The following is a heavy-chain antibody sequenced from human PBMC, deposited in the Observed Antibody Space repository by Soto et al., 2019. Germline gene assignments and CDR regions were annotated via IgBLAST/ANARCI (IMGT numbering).Heavy chain of an antibody. D-gene: IGHD3-3*01. Sequence: ASVKVSCKAFGYTFTSYDINWVRQATGEGLEWMGWMNPNSGNTGYAQKFQGRVTMTRNTPISTAYMELSSLRSEDTAVYYCARGPYDFWSGYPYYFDYWGQGTLVTVSS. V-gene: IGHV1-8*01. CDR3: ARGPYDFWSGYPYYFDY. J-gene: IGHJ4*02. CDR2: MNPNSGNT. CDR1: GYTFTSYD.